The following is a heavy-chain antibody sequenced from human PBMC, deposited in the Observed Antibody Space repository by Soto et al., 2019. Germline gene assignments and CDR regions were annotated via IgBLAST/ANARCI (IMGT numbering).Heavy chain of an antibody. Sequence: GGSLRLSCAASGFTSSNYWMHWLRQTPGKGLEWVAFINGPGSSTFYADSVKGRFTISRDNSKSTLYLQMNSLRAEDTALYYCAKGRSYYYYYGVDVWGQGTTVTVSS. V-gene: IGHV3-74*01. CDR3: AKGRSYYYYYGVDV. CDR1: GFTSSNYW. CDR2: INGPGSST. J-gene: IGHJ6*02.